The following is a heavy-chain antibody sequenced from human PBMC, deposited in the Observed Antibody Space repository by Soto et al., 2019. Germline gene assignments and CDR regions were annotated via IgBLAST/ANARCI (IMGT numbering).Heavy chain of an antibody. CDR3: ARHQDYFDY. CDR2: IYYSGST. V-gene: IGHV4-39*01. CDR1: VGSISSSSYY. J-gene: IGHJ4*02. Sequence: SETLSLTCTVSVGSISSSSYYWGWIRQPPGKGLEWIGSIYYSGSTYYNPSLKSRVTISVDTSKNQFSLKLSSVTAADKAVYYCARHQDYFDYSGQGTLVTVSS.